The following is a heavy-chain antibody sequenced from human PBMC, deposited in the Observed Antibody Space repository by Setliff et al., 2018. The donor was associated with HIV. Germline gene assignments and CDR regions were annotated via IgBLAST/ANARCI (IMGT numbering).Heavy chain of an antibody. V-gene: IGHV3-13*01. CDR3: ARHWGRDLGHAFGG. CDR1: GFTLRSYD. J-gene: IGHJ3*01. Sequence: PGGSLRLSCVVSGFTLRSYDMYWVRQAPGKGLEWVSGLGVRGDTYYTGSVKGRFAISRESAKNSLYLQMSNLRPEDTALYYCARHWGRDLGHAFGGWGQGTMVTVSS. D-gene: IGHD3-16*01. CDR2: LGVRGDT.